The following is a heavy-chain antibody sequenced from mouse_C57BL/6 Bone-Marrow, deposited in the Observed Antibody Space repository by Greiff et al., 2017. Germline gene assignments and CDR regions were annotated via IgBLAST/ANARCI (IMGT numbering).Heavy chain of an antibody. CDR1: GFTFSSYG. V-gene: IGHV5-6*01. CDR2: ISSGGSYT. J-gene: IGHJ1*03. Sequence: EVKLVESGGDLVKPGGSLKLSCAASGFTFSSYGMSWVRQTPDKRLEWVATISSGGSYTYYPDSVKGRFTISRDNAKNTLYLQMSSLKSEDTAMYYCAREDGYWYFDVWGTGTTVTVSS. D-gene: IGHD1-1*01. CDR3: AREDGYWYFDV.